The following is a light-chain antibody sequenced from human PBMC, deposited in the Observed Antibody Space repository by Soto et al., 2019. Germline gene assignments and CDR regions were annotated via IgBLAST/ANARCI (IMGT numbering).Light chain of an antibody. V-gene: IGLV2-14*01. CDR2: EVS. J-gene: IGLJ2*01. CDR1: SSDVGGYNY. CDR3: SSYTSSSNLDGV. Sequence: QSVLTQPASVSGSPGQSITISCTGTSSDVGGYNYVSWYQQHPGKAPKLMIYEVSNRPSGVSNRFSGSKSGNTASLTISGLQAEDEADYYCSSYTSSSNLDGVFGGGTKVTVL.